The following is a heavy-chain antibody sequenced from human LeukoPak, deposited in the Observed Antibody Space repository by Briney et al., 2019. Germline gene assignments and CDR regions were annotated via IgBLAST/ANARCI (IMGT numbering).Heavy chain of an antibody. J-gene: IGHJ4*02. V-gene: IGHV1-18*03. CDR3: ARGIWTSHSVGYYFDN. CDR2: ISAYNGNT. CDR1: GYTFTSCG. D-gene: IGHD5/OR15-5a*01. Sequence: ASVKVSCKASGYTFTSCGISWVRQAPGQGLEWMGWISAYNGNTNYAQKLQGRVTMTTDTSTSTAYMELSSLRSEDMAVYYCARGIWTSHSVGYYFDNWGQGTLVTVSS.